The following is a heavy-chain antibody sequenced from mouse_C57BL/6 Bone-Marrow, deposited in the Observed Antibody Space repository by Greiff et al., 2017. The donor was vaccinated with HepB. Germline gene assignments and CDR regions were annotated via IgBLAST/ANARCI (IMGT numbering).Heavy chain of an antibody. D-gene: IGHD1-1*01. CDR2: IRNKANNHAT. CDR1: GFTFSDAW. V-gene: IGHV6-6*01. CDR3: TRIIYYYVYWYFDV. J-gene: IGHJ1*03. Sequence: DVKLVESGGGLVQPGGSMKLSCAASGFTFSDAWMDWVRQSPEKGLEWVAEIRNKANNHATYYAESVKGRFTISRDDSKSSVYLQMNSLRAEDTGIYYCTRIIYYYVYWYFDVWGTGTTVTVSS.